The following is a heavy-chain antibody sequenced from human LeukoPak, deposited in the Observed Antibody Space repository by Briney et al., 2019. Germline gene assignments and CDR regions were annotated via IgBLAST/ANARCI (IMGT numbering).Heavy chain of an antibody. CDR1: GYTFTSYG. J-gene: IGHJ3*02. CDR2: ISAYNGNT. D-gene: IGHD1-26*01. Sequence: ASVKVSCKASGYTFTSYGISWVRQAPGQGLEWMGWISAYNGNTNYAQKLQGRVTMTTDKTTSTAYMELRSLRSDDTAVYYCARVNRWELDDAFDIWGQGTLVTVSS. CDR3: ARVNRWELDDAFDI. V-gene: IGHV1-18*01.